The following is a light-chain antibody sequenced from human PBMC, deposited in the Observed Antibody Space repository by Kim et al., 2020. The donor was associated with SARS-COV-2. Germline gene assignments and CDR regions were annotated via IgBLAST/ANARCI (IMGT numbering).Light chain of an antibody. V-gene: IGKV1-27*01. CDR3: QKCDSAPWT. J-gene: IGKJ1*01. CDR1: QDISNY. CDR2: AAS. Sequence: ASGGDRVTIPCRASQDISNYLAWFQLKPGKAPKLLIYAASALQPGVPSRFSGSGSGTDFTLTVTSLQPEDVATYYCQKCDSAPWTFGQGTKVDIK.